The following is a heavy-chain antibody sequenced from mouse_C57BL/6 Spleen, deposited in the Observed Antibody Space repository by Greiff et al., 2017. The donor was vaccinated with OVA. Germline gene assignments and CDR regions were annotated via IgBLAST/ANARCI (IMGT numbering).Heavy chain of an antibody. CDR3: ARRPYDYDDGYYAMDY. CDR1: GFSLSTSGMG. J-gene: IGHJ4*01. Sequence: QVTLKESGPGILQSSQTLSLTCSFSGFSLSTSGMGVSWIRQPSGKGLEWLAHIYWDDDKRYNPSLKSRLTISKDTSRNQVFLKITSVDTADTATYYCARRPYDYDDGYYAMDYWGQGTSVTVSS. V-gene: IGHV8-12*01. CDR2: IYWDDDK. D-gene: IGHD2-4*01.